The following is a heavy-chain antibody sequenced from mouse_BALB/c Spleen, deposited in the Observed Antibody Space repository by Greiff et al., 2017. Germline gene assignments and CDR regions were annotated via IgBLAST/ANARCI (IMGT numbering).Heavy chain of an antibody. V-gene: IGHV5-17*02. CDR2: ISSGSSTI. D-gene: IGHD1-1*01. CDR1: GFTFSSFG. J-gene: IGHJ2*01. Sequence: EVQLVESGGGLVQPGGSRKLSCAASGFTFSSFGMHWVRQAPEKGLEWVAYISSGSSTIYYADTVKGRFTISRDNPKNTLFLQMTSLRSEDTAMYYCARSKHGSSYFYYFDYWGQGTTLTVSS. CDR3: ARSKHGSSYFYYFDY.